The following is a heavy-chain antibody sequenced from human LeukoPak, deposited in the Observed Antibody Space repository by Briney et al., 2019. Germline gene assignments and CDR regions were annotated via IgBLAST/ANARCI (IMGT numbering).Heavy chain of an antibody. CDR1: GGSISSYY. CDR2: IYTSGST. CDR3: AXXXXYDILTGWFDY. J-gene: IGHJ4*02. D-gene: IGHD3-9*01. V-gene: IGHV4-4*07. Sequence: PSETLSLTCTVSGGSISSYYWSWIRQPAGKGLEWIGRIYTSGSTDYNPSLKSRVTMSVDTSKNQFSLKLSSVTAADTAVYYCAXXXXYDILTGWFDYWGQGTLVTVSS.